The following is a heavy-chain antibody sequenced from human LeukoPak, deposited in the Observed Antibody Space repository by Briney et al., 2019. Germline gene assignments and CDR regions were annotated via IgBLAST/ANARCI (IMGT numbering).Heavy chain of an antibody. V-gene: IGHV3-21*01. CDR3: ARDRGYRSSTSCYGAFDI. D-gene: IGHD2-2*01. J-gene: IGHJ3*02. Sequence: GGSLRLSCAASGFTFSSYSMNWVRQAPGKGLEWVSSISSSSSYIYYADSVKGRFTISRDNAKNSLYLQMNSLRAEDTAVYHCARDRGYRSSTSCYGAFDIWGQGTMVTVSS. CDR1: GFTFSSYS. CDR2: ISSSSSYI.